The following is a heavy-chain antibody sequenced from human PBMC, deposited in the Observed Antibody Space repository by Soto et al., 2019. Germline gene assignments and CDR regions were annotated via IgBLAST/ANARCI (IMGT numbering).Heavy chain of an antibody. CDR3: ATVLSAAFDI. CDR2: ISSGSSTI. V-gene: IGHV3-48*01. J-gene: IGHJ3*02. CDR1: GFTFSSYS. Sequence: GGSLRLSCAASGFTFSSYSMNWVRQAPGKGLEWVSYISSGSSTIYYADSVKGRFTISRDNSKNTLYLQMNSLRAEDTALYYCATVLSAAFDIWGQGTMVTVSS.